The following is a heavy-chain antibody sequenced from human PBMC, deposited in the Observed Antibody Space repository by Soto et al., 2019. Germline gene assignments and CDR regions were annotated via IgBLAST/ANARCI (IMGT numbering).Heavy chain of an antibody. Sequence: SETLSLTCAVSGGSINSGGYSWSWIRQPPGKGLEWIGYIYHPGSTKYHPSLKGRAIISIDMSKSQFSLNLSSVTAADTAFYYCARRRGVVMAGGNDWFDPWGQGILVTVSS. V-gene: IGHV4-30-2*01. CDR2: IYHPGST. D-gene: IGHD5-12*01. J-gene: IGHJ5*02. CDR3: ARRRGVVMAGGNDWFDP. CDR1: GGSINSGGYS.